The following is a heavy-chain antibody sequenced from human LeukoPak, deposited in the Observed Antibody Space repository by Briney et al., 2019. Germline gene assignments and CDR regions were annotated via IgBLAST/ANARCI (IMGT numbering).Heavy chain of an antibody. CDR3: ARADYGHYFDY. J-gene: IGHJ4*02. CDR1: GYAFTGYY. D-gene: IGHD4-17*01. V-gene: IGHV1-2*02. CDR2: INPTSGGT. Sequence: ASVKVSCKASGYAFTGYYMHWVRQAPGQGLEWMGWINPTSGGTSYAQKFQGRVTMTRDTSISTAYMELSRLISDDTAVYYCARADYGHYFDYWGQGTLVTVSS.